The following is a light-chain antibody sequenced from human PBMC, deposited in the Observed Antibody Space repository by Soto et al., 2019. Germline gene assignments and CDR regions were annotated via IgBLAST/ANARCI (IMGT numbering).Light chain of an antibody. Sequence: IQMTQSPSSLSASVGDRVTITCRASQGIRNDLAWYQQKPGKAPKLLIYAASTLQNGVPSRISGSGSGTDFTLTIDSLQPEDFATYYCQQSYSRVTFGQGTKVDIK. CDR2: AAS. J-gene: IGKJ1*01. CDR3: QQSYSRVT. CDR1: QGIRND. V-gene: IGKV1-39*01.